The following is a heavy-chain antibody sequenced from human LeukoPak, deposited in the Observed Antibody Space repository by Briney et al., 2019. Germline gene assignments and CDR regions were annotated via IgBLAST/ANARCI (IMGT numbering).Heavy chain of an antibody. CDR1: GCTFTING. V-gene: IGHV1-18*01. CDR2: ISGYRGDT. CDR3: ARGMTSLEH. J-gene: IGHJ1*01. Sequence: ASVKVSCKASGCTFTINGITWVRQAPGQGLEWMGWISGYRGDTKYAQKFQGRVAMTSDTSTTTVYIELRSLKSDDTAVYYCARGMTSLEHWGQGTLVIVSS.